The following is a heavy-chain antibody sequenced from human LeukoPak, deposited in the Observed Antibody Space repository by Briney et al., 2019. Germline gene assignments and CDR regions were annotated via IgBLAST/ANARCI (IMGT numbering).Heavy chain of an antibody. D-gene: IGHD3-10*01. CDR1: GFIFSSYG. Sequence: GGSLRLSCAASGFIFSSYGMNWVRQAPGEGLEWVTFIRYDGTNKYYADSVKGRFTISKDNSKNTLYLEMNSLRAEDTAVYYCARDLDYYGSGSYAYWGQGTLVTVSS. CDR3: ARDLDYYGSGSYAY. CDR2: IRYDGTNK. J-gene: IGHJ4*02. V-gene: IGHV3-30*02.